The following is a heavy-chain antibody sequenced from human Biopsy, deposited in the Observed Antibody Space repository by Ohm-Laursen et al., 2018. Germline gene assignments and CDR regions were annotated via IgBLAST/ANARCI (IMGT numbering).Heavy chain of an antibody. J-gene: IGHJ4*02. Sequence: ASVNPSCTASVYTFTGYYLHWVRQAPGQGLEWMGWINPKSGGTHYLEKFRGRVTMTRDTSISTAYMEVGSLRSDDTAVYYCAIDGNDFLTDYLKIDQWGQGTLVTVSS. CDR3: AIDGNDFLTDYLKIDQ. D-gene: IGHD3-9*01. CDR1: VYTFTGYY. CDR2: INPKSGGT. V-gene: IGHV1-2*02.